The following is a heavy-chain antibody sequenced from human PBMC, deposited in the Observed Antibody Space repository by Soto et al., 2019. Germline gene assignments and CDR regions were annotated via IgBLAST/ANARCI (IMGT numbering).Heavy chain of an antibody. CDR3: TRVVSERGWYPAHGAFDI. CDR1: GDSVSSNSAA. CDR2: TYYRSKWYN. D-gene: IGHD6-19*01. V-gene: IGHV6-1*01. Sequence: KQSQTLSLTCAISGDSVSSNSAAWNWIRQSPSRGLEWLGRTYYRSKWYNDYAVSVKSRITINPDTSKNQFSLQLNSVTPEDTAVYYCTRVVSERGWYPAHGAFDIWGQGTMVTVSS. J-gene: IGHJ3*02.